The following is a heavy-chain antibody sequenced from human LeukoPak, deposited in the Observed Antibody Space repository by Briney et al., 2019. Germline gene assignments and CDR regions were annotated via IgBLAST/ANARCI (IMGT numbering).Heavy chain of an antibody. Sequence: GGSLRLSCAASGFTFSSYGMHWVRQAPGKGLEWVAFIRYDGSNKYYADSVKGRFTISRDNSKNTLYLQMNSLRAEDTAVYYCAKAPLRVVVAATHFDYWGQGTLVTISS. CDR3: AKAPLRVVVAATHFDY. CDR2: IRYDGSNK. V-gene: IGHV3-30*02. J-gene: IGHJ4*02. D-gene: IGHD2-15*01. CDR1: GFTFSSYG.